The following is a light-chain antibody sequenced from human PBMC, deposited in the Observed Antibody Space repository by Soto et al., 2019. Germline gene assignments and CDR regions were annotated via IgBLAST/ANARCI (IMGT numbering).Light chain of an antibody. Sequence: DIQMTQSPSSLSASVGDRVTITCRASQGISNYLAWYQQKPGKVPKLLIYAASTLQSGVPSRFSGSGSGKDLTLTISSLQPEDVATYYCQKYNSAPPYTFGQGTKLEIK. V-gene: IGKV1-27*01. CDR3: QKYNSAPPYT. CDR1: QGISNY. CDR2: AAS. J-gene: IGKJ2*01.